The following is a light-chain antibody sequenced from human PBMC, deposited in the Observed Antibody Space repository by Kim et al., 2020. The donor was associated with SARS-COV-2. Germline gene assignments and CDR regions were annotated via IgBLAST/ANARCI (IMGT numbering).Light chain of an antibody. CDR2: DIS. CDR3: QHYGSYT. J-gene: IGKJ2*01. V-gene: IGKV3-20*01. Sequence: EIVLTQSPDTLSLSPGERATLSCRASQPFKDSYLAWYQQRPGQSPRLLIYDISTRATGIPDRVSGSGFGRDFTLTSSRLEPEDVGVYYCQHYGSYTFGQGTKLEI. CDR1: QPFKDSY.